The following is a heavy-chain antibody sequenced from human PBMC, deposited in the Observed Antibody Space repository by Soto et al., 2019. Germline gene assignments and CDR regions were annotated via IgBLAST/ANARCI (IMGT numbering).Heavy chain of an antibody. J-gene: IGHJ2*01. Sequence: QVQLVQSGAEVKKPGSSVKVSCKASGGTFSSYSINWVRQAPGQGLEWMGGIIPIFGTANYAQKFQGRVTLTADEATSTAHMELRSLRNEDKAVYYCARPFQSWPGGWYFDLWGRGTLVTVSS. CDR3: ARPFQSWPGGWYFDL. D-gene: IGHD3-16*01. CDR1: GGTFSSYS. CDR2: IIPIFGTA. V-gene: IGHV1-69*01.